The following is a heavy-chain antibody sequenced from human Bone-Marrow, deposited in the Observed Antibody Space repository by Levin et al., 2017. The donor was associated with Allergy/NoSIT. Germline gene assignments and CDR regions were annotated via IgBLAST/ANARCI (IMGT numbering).Heavy chain of an antibody. CDR2: ISSSGSTI. D-gene: IGHD5-24*01. V-gene: IGHV3-48*03. CDR1: GFTFSSYE. Sequence: GGSLRLSCAASGFTFSSYEMNWVRQAPGKGLEWVSYISSSGSTIYYADSVKGRFTISRDNAKNSLYLQMNSLRAEDTAVYYCARDVMATLLSWYFDYWGQGTLVTVSS. J-gene: IGHJ4*02. CDR3: ARDVMATLLSWYFDY.